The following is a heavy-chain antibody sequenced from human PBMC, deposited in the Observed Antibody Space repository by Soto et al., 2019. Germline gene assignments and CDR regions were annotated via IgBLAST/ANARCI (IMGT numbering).Heavy chain of an antibody. CDR3: AKRFRGVLLNPEVD. CDR1: GLTFSSYA. Sequence: EVQLLESGGDLVQPGGSLRLSCVASGLTFSSYAMSWVRQAPGKGLEWVSVISGSGGYTDYADSVKGRFTISRDNSKKTLYLQMNSLRAEDTALYYCAKRFRGVLLNPEVDWGQGTLVTVSS. J-gene: IGHJ4*02. CDR2: ISGSGGYT. D-gene: IGHD3-10*01. V-gene: IGHV3-23*01.